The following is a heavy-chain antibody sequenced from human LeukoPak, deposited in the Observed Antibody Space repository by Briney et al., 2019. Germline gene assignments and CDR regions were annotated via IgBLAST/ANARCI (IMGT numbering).Heavy chain of an antibody. Sequence: GGSLRLSCAASGFSLSGHWKSWVRQAPGKGLEWVANINQGGSDKYYVDSVKGRFTISRDNANNLLYLQMNSLRGEDTAVYYCTRDRSRAEAAWGQGSLVTVSS. CDR2: INQGGSDK. J-gene: IGHJ5*02. V-gene: IGHV3-7*01. D-gene: IGHD1-14*01. CDR1: GFSLSGHW. CDR3: TRDRSRAEAA.